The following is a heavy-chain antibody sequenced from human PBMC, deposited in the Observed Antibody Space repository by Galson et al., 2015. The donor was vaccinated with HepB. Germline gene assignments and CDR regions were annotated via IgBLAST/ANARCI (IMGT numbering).Heavy chain of an antibody. V-gene: IGHV3-33*01. D-gene: IGHD5-12*01. CDR2: IWYDGIYK. J-gene: IGHJ6*02. CDR3: AGGRSRLYYDMDI. Sequence: SLRLSCAASEFTFNNYGMHWVRQAPGKGLEWVAVIWYDGIYKYYADSVKGRFTISRDNSKSTLYLQMNSLRAEDTAVYYCAGGRSRLYYDMDIWGQGTTVTVSS. CDR1: EFTFNNYG.